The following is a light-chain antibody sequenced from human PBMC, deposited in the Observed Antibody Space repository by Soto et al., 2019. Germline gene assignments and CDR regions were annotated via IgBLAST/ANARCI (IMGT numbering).Light chain of an antibody. CDR2: SAS. Sequence: ETVMTQSPGTLSVSPGERATLSCRASQSVSSDLAWYQHKPGQAPRLLIYSASIRATGIPARFSGSGSGTEFTLTISSLQSEDFAVYYCHQYNNWPRTFGQGTKVDIK. J-gene: IGKJ1*01. CDR1: QSVSSD. CDR3: HQYNNWPRT. V-gene: IGKV3-15*01.